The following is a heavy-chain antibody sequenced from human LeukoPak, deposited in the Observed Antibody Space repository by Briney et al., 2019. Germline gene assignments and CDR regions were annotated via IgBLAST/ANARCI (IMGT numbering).Heavy chain of an antibody. V-gene: IGHV3-7*03. CDR1: GLTSTTYW. CDR3: AVGSGWLSDS. Sequence: GGSLRLSCVVSGLTSTTYWMNWVRQAPGKGLEWVANINQDGSDKHYVGSVKGRFSVSGDYAKKSLYLQMNNLRDDDTAVYYCAVGSGWLSDSWGQGTLVTVSS. J-gene: IGHJ4*02. CDR2: INQDGSDK. D-gene: IGHD6-19*01.